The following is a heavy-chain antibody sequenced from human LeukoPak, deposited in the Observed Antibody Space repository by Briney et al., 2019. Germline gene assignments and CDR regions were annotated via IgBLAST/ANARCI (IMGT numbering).Heavy chain of an antibody. CDR3: ARVLDYGGNSGTDY. CDR1: GFTFDDYG. Sequence: GGSLRLSCVASGFTFDDYGMSWVRQAPGKGLEWVSGINWNAGSTGYADSVKGRFTISRDNAKNSLYLQMNSLRAEDTALYYCARVLDYGGNSGTDYWGQGTLVTVSS. D-gene: IGHD4-23*01. V-gene: IGHV3-20*04. CDR2: INWNAGST. J-gene: IGHJ4*02.